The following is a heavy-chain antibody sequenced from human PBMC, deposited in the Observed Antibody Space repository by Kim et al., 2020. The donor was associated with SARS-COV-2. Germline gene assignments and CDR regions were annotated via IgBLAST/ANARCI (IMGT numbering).Heavy chain of an antibody. CDR1: GGSISSSSYY. J-gene: IGHJ6*01. D-gene: IGHD6-13*01. Sequence: SETLSLTCTVPGGSISSSSYYWGWIRQPPGKGLEWIGSIYYSGSTYYNPSLKRRGTISVDTSKNQFSLKLSSVTAADTAVYYCARHPLVGLSWYGVSYYGMDVWGQGTTVTVSS. V-gene: IGHV4-39*01. CDR2: IYYSGST. CDR3: ARHPLVGLSWYGVSYYGMDV.